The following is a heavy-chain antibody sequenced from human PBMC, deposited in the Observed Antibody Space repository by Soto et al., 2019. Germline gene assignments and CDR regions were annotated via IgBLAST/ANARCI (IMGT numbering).Heavy chain of an antibody. CDR1: GFTVSDNY. J-gene: IGHJ3*02. V-gene: IGHV3-53*01. Sequence: GSLRLSCAASGFTVSDNYMSWVRQAPGKGLEWVSIFFTGGSTYYADSVKGRFTISRDNSKNTLYLQMNSLRAEDTAVYYCVRSNSSGWPDAFDIWGQGTMVTVSS. CDR3: VRSNSSGWPDAFDI. D-gene: IGHD6-19*01. CDR2: FFTGGST.